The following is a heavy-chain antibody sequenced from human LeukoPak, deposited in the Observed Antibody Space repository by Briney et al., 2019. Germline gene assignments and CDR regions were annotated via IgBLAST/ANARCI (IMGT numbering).Heavy chain of an antibody. Sequence: SETLSLTCTVSGGSISSYYWSWIRQPPGKGLEWIGYISYSGSTNYNPSLKSRVTISVDTSKNQFSLKLSSVTAADTAVYYCARVKRGSYSSGWFKNWFDPWGQGTLVTVSS. V-gene: IGHV4-59*12. D-gene: IGHD6-19*01. J-gene: IGHJ5*02. CDR1: GGSISSYY. CDR3: ARVKRGSYSSGWFKNWFDP. CDR2: ISYSGST.